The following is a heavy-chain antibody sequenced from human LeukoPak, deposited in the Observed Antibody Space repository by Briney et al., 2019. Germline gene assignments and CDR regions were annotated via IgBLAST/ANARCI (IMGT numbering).Heavy chain of an antibody. V-gene: IGHV1-69*17. D-gene: IGHD3-10*01. Sequence: SLKVSCKDSGDAFNSHTINCVRQAPGQGLEWVGSIIPSFGIPSYAQKFKGRVTISADTSTTTAFMDLTSLRSEDTAVYSCARDFWGTMVRAASMDVWGQGTTVTVSS. J-gene: IGHJ6*02. CDR3: ARDFWGTMVRAASMDV. CDR2: IIPSFGIP. CDR1: GDAFNSHT.